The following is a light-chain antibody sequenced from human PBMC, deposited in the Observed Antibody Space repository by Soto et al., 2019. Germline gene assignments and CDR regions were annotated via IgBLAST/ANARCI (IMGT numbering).Light chain of an antibody. Sequence: QSALTQPASVSGSPGQSITISCTGTSNDVGSYNLVSWYQQHPGKAPKLMIYEGSKRPSGVSNRFSGSKSVNTASLTISGLQAEDEADYYCCSYAGRSAPYVFGTGTKLTVL. CDR2: EGS. CDR3: CSYAGRSAPYV. J-gene: IGLJ1*01. CDR1: SNDVGSYNL. V-gene: IGLV2-23*01.